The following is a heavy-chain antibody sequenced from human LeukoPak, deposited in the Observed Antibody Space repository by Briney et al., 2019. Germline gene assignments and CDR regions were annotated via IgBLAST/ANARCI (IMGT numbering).Heavy chain of an antibody. D-gene: IGHD3-22*01. CDR3: ARLKFYDSTGHSPGYYMDV. CDR2: IYGNGVT. CDR1: GGSIISYY. V-gene: IGHV4-4*07. J-gene: IGHJ6*03. Sequence: SETLSLTCTVSGGSIISYYWSWIRQSAGQGVEWIGRIYGNGVTDYNAALKSRVTMSLDTSRKQFSLRLTSVTAADTAVYYCARLKFYDSTGHSPGYYMDVWGKGTTVSVFS.